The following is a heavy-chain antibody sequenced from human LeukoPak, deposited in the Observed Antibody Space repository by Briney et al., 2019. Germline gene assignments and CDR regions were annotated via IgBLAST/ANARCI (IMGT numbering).Heavy chain of an antibody. CDR3: AKHQDYGGLIDY. D-gene: IGHD4-17*01. J-gene: IGHJ4*02. CDR1: GFTFSSYG. V-gene: IGHV3-23*01. Sequence: GGSLRLSCAASGFTFSSYGMSWVRQAPGKGLEWVSAISGSGGSTYYADSVKGRFTISRDNSKNTLYLQMNSLRAEDTALYYCAKHQDYGGLIDYWGQGTLVTVSS. CDR2: ISGSGGST.